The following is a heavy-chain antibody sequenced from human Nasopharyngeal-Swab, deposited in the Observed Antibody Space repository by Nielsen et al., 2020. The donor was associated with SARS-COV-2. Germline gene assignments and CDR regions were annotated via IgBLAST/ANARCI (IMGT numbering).Heavy chain of an antibody. J-gene: IGHJ4*02. Sequence: GGSLRLSCSASGFTFSSYAMHWVRQAPGKGLEYVSAISSNGGSTYYADSVKGRFTISRDNSKNNLYLQMSSLRAEDTAVYYCVKEGPSIAARFTHFDYWGQGTLVTVSS. D-gene: IGHD6-6*01. CDR2: ISSNGGST. CDR3: VKEGPSIAARFTHFDY. V-gene: IGHV3-64D*08. CDR1: GFTFSSYA.